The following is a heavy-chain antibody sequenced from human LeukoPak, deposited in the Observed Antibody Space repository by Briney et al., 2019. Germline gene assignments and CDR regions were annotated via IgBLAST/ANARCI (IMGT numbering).Heavy chain of an antibody. CDR2: ISSSSSYI. CDR1: GFTFSSYS. V-gene: IGHV3-21*01. J-gene: IGHJ4*02. D-gene: IGHD2-2*01. CDR3: ARDPLEGYCSSTSCLFFDY. Sequence: GGSLRLSCAASGFTFSSYSMNWVRQAPGKGLEWVSSISSSSSYIYYADSVKGRFTIPRDNAKNSLYLQMNSLRAEGTAVYYCARDPLEGYCSSTSCLFFDYWGQGTLVTVSS.